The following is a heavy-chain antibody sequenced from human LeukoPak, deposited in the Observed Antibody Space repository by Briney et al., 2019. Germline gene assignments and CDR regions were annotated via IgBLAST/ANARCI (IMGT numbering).Heavy chain of an antibody. D-gene: IGHD2-21*01. CDR3: AKGHINTGAYLYMDV. V-gene: IGHV3-23*01. CDR1: GFTFTNYA. CDR2: ISASDDST. J-gene: IGHJ6*03. Sequence: GGSLRLSCAASGFTFTNYAISWVRQAPGKGLEWVSHISASDDSTYYADSAKGRFTISRDNSKNTVYLQMNSVRAADTAKYYRAKGHINTGAYLYMDVWGKGTTVTVSS.